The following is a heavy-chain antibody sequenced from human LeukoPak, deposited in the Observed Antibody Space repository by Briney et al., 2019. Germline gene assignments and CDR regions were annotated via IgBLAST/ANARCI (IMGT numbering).Heavy chain of an antibody. CDR1: GGSISSYY. Sequence: SGTLSLTCTVSGGSISSYYWSWIRQPPGEGLEWIAYISDIGSINYNPSLKSRVTISLDTSKNQFSLKLSSVTAADTAVYYCAGHHPRNTVDFWGQGTLVTVSS. D-gene: IGHD2/OR15-2a*01. CDR3: AGHHPRNTVDF. V-gene: IGHV4-59*08. CDR2: ISDIGSI. J-gene: IGHJ4*02.